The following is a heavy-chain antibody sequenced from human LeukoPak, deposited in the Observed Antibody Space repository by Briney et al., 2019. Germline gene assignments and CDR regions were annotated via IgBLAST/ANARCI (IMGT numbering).Heavy chain of an antibody. D-gene: IGHD4-11*01. J-gene: IGHJ6*04. CDR2: INDDGKLV. Sequence: PGGSLSLSCSASGFIFRNFWMHWVRQAQGKGPVWVSRINDDGKLVTYADSVKGRFTISRDSAKDTVFLQMNSLRVVDTALYYCVRGLGDVWSKGTLVTVSS. V-gene: IGHV3-74*01. CDR3: VRGLGDV. CDR1: GFIFRNFW.